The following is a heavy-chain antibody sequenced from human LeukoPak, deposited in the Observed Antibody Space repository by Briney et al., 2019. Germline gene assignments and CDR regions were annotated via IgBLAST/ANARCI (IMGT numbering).Heavy chain of an antibody. CDR1: GLTFSSYP. CDR3: ARDLKGFNL. J-gene: IGHJ5*02. Sequence: GGSLRLSCAASGLTFSSYPMTWVRQAPGKGLEWVANIKQDGSQKFYLDSEKGRFTISRDNGNNSLYLHMSRLRVEDTAVYYCARDLKGFNLWGQGALVTVSS. V-gene: IGHV3-7*04. CDR2: IKQDGSQK.